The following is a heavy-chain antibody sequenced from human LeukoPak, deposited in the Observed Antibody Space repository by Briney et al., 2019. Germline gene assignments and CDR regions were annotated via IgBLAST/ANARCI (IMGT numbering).Heavy chain of an antibody. D-gene: IGHD5-18*01. J-gene: IGHJ5*02. CDR3: APRGDIEHSYGYGKWFDP. Sequence: PSETLSLTCAVYGGSFSAYYWSWIRQSPGKGLEWIAETNHRGDTNYNPSVKSRVSISVDTSKNQFSLKVTSLTAADTAVYYCAPRGDIEHSYGYGKWFDPWGQGTRVTVSS. CDR1: GGSFSAYY. V-gene: IGHV4-34*01. CDR2: TNHRGDT.